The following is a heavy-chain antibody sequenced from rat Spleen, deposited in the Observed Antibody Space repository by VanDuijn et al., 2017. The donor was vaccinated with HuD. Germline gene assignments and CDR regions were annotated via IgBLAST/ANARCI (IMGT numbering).Heavy chain of an antibody. CDR3: ARQNWPYYFDY. D-gene: IGHD1-1*01. Sequence: EVQLVESGGGLVQPGRSMKLSCAASGFTFSNSYMAWVRQAPTKGLEWVASISIGGGNTYYRDSVKGRFSISRDDAKSTLYLQMDSLRSEDTATYYCARQNWPYYFDYWGQGTLVTVSS. CDR1: GFTFSNSY. V-gene: IGHV5-25*01. J-gene: IGHJ3*01. CDR2: ISIGGGNT.